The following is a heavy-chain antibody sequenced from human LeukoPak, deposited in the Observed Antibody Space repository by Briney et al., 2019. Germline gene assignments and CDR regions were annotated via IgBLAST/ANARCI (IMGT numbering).Heavy chain of an antibody. CDR2: ISSSSSYI. CDR1: GFTFSSYS. V-gene: IGHV3-21*01. Sequence: PGGSLRLSCAASGFTFSSYSMNWVRQAPGKGLEWVSSISSSSSYIYYADSVKGRFTISRDNAKNSLYLQMNSLRAEDTAVYYCARDSSPWSVSGPGMDVWGKGTTVTVSS. D-gene: IGHD2-2*01. CDR3: ARDSSPWSVSGPGMDV. J-gene: IGHJ6*04.